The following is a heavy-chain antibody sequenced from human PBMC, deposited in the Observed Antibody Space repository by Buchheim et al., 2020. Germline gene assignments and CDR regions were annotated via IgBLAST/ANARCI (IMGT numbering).Heavy chain of an antibody. Sequence: QVQLVESGGGVVQPGRSLTLSCATSTFFNNYAMHWVRQAPGKGLEWVAVVSNDGRDKHHADSVKGRFLISRDNSRNTIFLQMNSLRTEDTAVYYCARAGDLNFDYWGQGTL. CDR3: ARAGDLNFDY. J-gene: IGHJ4*02. CDR2: VSNDGRDK. CDR1: TFFNNYA. D-gene: IGHD4-17*01. V-gene: IGHV3-30*04.